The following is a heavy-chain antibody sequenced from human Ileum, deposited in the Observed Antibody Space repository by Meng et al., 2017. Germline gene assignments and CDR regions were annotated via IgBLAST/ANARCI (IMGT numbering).Heavy chain of an antibody. V-gene: IGHV3-48*03. Sequence: GESLKISCAVSGIPFSSYELNWVRQAPGKGLEWVSHISTSGRTIYYADSVKGRFTISKDDALSSLYLQMNSLSPEDTAVYYCAGLRVVGEDAFDFWGQGTRVTVSS. J-gene: IGHJ3*01. CDR3: AGLRVVGEDAFDF. CDR1: GIPFSSYE. CDR2: ISTSGRTI. D-gene: IGHD3-3*01.